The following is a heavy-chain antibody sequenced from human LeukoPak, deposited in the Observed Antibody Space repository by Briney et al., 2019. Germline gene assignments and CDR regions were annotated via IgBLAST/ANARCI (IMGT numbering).Heavy chain of an antibody. CDR3: ARDRMVRGVIIPPNY. V-gene: IGHV3-23*01. CDR1: GFTFSSYA. Sequence: GGSLRLSCAASGFTFSSYAMSWVRQAPGKGLEWVSAISGSGGSTYYADSVKGRFTISRDNSKNTLYLQVNSLRAEDTAVYYCARDRMVRGVIIPPNYWGQGTLVTVSS. CDR2: ISGSGGST. D-gene: IGHD3-10*01. J-gene: IGHJ4*02.